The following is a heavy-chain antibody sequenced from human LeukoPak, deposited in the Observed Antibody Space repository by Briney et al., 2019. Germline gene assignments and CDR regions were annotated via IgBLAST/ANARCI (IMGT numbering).Heavy chain of an antibody. D-gene: IGHD6-6*01. CDR3: ARDFFGFRSSYGGDFDY. CDR1: GFSFSSYA. V-gene: IGHV3-23*01. Sequence: GGSLRLSCAASGFSFSSYAMSWVRQAPGKGLEWVSGISDSGGSKYYADSVKGRVTISRDNSKNTLYLQMNSLRAEDTAVYYCARDFFGFRSSYGGDFDYWGQGTLVTVSS. CDR2: ISDSGGSK. J-gene: IGHJ4*02.